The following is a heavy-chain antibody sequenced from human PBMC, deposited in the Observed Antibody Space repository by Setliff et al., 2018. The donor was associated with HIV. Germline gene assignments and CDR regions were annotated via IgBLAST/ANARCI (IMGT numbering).Heavy chain of an antibody. CDR1: GDTFSNYG. CDR3: ARDQRLFYFDS. CDR2: INTKTGNP. J-gene: IGHJ4*02. Sequence: ASVKVSCKGSGDTFSNYGFSWVRQAPGQALEWLGWINTKTGNPTYAQGLTGQFVFSLDTSISTAYLQISSLKAEDTAVYYCARDQRLFYFDSWGQGTLVTVSS. V-gene: IGHV7-4-1*02.